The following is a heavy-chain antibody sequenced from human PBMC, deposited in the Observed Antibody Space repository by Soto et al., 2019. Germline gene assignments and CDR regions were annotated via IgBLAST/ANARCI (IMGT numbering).Heavy chain of an antibody. CDR3: AKVVWYYDILTGYYSDGMDV. Sequence: SETLSLTCTVSGGSISSYYWGWIRQPPGKGLEWIGYIYYSGSTNYNPSLKSRVTISVDTSKNQFSLKLSSVTAADTAVYYRAKVVWYYDILTGYYSDGMDVWGQGTTVTVSS. J-gene: IGHJ6*02. CDR2: IYYSGST. CDR1: GGSISSYY. D-gene: IGHD3-9*01. V-gene: IGHV4-59*01.